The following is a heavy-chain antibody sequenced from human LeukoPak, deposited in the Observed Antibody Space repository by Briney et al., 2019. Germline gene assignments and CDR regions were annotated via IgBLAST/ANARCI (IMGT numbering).Heavy chain of an antibody. CDR3: ARGIAAAGQTDY. CDR2: ISSDGSKK. Sequence: GGSLRLSCVASGFTFSSYTIHWVRQAPGKGLEWVAVISSDGSKKYYVDPVKGRFTIFRDNSKNTLYLQMNSLRAEDTAVYYCARGIAAAGQTDYWGQGTLVTVSS. J-gene: IGHJ4*02. CDR1: GFTFSSYT. V-gene: IGHV3-30-3*01. D-gene: IGHD6-13*01.